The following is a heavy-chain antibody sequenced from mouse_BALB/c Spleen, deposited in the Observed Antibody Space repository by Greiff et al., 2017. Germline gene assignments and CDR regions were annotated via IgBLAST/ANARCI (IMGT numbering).Heavy chain of an antibody. CDR1: GFTFSSYG. CDR3: ARHRGY. J-gene: IGHJ3*01. Sequence: DVKLVESGGGLVQPGGSRKLSCAASGFTFSSYGMSWVRQTPDKRLEWVATISSGGSYTYYPDSVKGRFTISRDNAKNTLYLQMSSLKSEDTAMYYCARHRGYWGQGTLVTVSA. D-gene: IGHD3-1*01. CDR2: ISSGGSYT. V-gene: IGHV5-6*03.